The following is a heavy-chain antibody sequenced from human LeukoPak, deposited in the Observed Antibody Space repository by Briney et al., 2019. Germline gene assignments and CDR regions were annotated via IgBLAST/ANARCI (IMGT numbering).Heavy chain of an antibody. CDR3: ARGEIVVVPAATVFDP. D-gene: IGHD2-2*01. V-gene: IGHV4-38-2*02. CDR1: GYSISSGYY. Sequence: SETLSLTCTVSGYSISSGYYWGWIRPPPGKGLEWIGSIYHSGSTYYNPSLKSRVTISVDTSKNQFSLKLSSVTAADTAVYYCARGEIVVVPAATVFDPWGQGTLVTVSS. J-gene: IGHJ5*02. CDR2: IYHSGST.